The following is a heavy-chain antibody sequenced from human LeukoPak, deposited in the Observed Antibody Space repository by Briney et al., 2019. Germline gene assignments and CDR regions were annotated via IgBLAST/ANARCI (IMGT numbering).Heavy chain of an antibody. Sequence: SETLSLTCTVSGGGSISNYYWNWIRQSPRKGLEWIGNIYYSGSTNYNPSLQSRVTISVDTSKNQFSLKLSSVTAADTAVYYCARGSPVVGLNYWGQGSLVTVSS. D-gene: IGHD4-23*01. CDR2: IYYSGST. CDR1: GGGSISNYY. J-gene: IGHJ4*02. CDR3: ARGSPVVGLNY. V-gene: IGHV4-59*12.